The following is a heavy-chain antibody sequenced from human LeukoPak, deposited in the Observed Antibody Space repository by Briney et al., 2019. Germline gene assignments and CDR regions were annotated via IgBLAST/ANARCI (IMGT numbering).Heavy chain of an antibody. D-gene: IGHD6-13*01. CDR3: ARRGIAAPEYNWFDP. Sequence: RHGESLKISCKGSGYSFTSYWIGWVRQMPGKGLEWMGTIYPGDSDTRYSPSFQGQVTISADKSISTAYLQWSSLKASDTTMYYCARRGIAAPEYNWFDPWGQGTLVTVSS. CDR1: GYSFTSYW. V-gene: IGHV5-51*01. CDR2: IYPGDSDT. J-gene: IGHJ5*02.